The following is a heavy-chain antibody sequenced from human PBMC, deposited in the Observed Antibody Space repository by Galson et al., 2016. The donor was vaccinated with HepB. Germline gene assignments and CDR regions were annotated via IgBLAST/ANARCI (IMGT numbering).Heavy chain of an antibody. CDR2: VHYSGRT. Sequence: SETLSLTCTVSGDSISSDSNYWTWLRQPPGKGLEWIGSVHYSGRTDSSASLKSRVTISVDTSKNHFSLKLSSVTAADTAVYYCARRVSGDFYMDVWGTGTTVTVSS. CDR3: ARRVSGDFYMDV. J-gene: IGHJ6*03. V-gene: IGHV4-39*01. CDR1: GDSISSDSNY.